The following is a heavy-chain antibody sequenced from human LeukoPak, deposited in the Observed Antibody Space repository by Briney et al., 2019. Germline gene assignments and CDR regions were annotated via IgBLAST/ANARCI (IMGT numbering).Heavy chain of an antibody. Sequence: ASVKVSCKASGYTFTSYYMHWMRQAPGQGPEWMGIINPRGGSTDYAQKFQGRVTMTRDMSTSTVYMELSSLRSEDTAVYYCARGEWLQYFDYWGQGTLVTVSS. CDR1: GYTFTSYY. CDR3: ARGEWLQYFDY. J-gene: IGHJ4*02. V-gene: IGHV1-46*01. D-gene: IGHD5-24*01. CDR2: INPRGGST.